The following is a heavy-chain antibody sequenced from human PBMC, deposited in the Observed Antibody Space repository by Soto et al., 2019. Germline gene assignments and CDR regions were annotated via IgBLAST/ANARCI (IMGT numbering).Heavy chain of an antibody. J-gene: IGHJ4*02. V-gene: IGHV4-31*03. CDR2: IYYSGTT. CDR1: GGSISSGAHY. CDR3: ARAASFYYESSGYFYYFDY. D-gene: IGHD3-22*01. Sequence: QVQLQESGPGLVKPSQTLSLTCTVSGGSISSGAHYWSWIRQRPGKGLEWIGYIYYSGTTYYRSSRKGRITISGDPSKNQFSLKLSSVTAADTAVYYCARAASFYYESSGYFYYFDYWGQGTLVTVSS.